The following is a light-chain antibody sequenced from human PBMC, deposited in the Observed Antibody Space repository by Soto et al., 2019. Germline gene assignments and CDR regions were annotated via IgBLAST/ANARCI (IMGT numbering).Light chain of an antibody. CDR1: QSISSSY. V-gene: IGKV3-20*01. Sequence: EIVLTQSPGTLSLSPGERATLSCRASQSISSSYLAWHQQKSGQAPRLLIYGASTRATGIPDRFSGSGSGTDFTLTISRLEPEYFAVYYCQQYGTSAWTFGQGTKVEIK. J-gene: IGKJ1*01. CDR2: GAS. CDR3: QQYGTSAWT.